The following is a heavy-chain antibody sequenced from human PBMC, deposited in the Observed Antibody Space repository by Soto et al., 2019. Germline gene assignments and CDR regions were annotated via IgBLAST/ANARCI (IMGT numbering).Heavy chain of an antibody. V-gene: IGHV3-23*01. CDR1: GFTFSTYA. CDR3: ATDRPRRTSGYFFEY. J-gene: IGHJ4*02. Sequence: EVQLLEAGGKLVQPGGSLTLSCAASGFTFSTYAMAWVRQAPGKGLEWVSGVSASGLNTDYADPVKGLFYISRDNSKNTVSLHMNRLRAEDTALYYCATDRPRRTSGYFFEYWGQGTPVTGSS. CDR2: VSASGLNT. D-gene: IGHD1-1*01.